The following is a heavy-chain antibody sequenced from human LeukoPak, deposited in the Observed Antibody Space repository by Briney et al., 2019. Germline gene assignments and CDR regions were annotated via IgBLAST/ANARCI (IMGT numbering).Heavy chain of an antibody. CDR1: GYTFTGYY. Sequence: ASVKVSCKASGYTFTGYYMHWVRQAPGQGLEWMGWINPNSGGTNYAQKFQGRVTMTRDTSISTAYMELSRLRSDDTAVYYCARAYYGSGSYYKASSGWFDPWGQGTLVTVSS. J-gene: IGHJ5*02. CDR2: INPNSGGT. V-gene: IGHV1-2*02. D-gene: IGHD3-10*01. CDR3: ARAYYGSGSYYKASSGWFDP.